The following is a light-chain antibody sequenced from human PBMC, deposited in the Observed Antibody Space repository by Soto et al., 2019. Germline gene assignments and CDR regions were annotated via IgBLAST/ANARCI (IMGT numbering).Light chain of an antibody. CDR2: GAS. Sequence: EIVLTQSPATLSLSPGERATLSCRASQSVGTCLAWYQQKVGQAPRLLLFGASNRAAGIPARFRGSGSGTDFTLTISLESEDFSVYYCQLCSNGPRTCGQGTSVE. V-gene: IGKV3-11*01. J-gene: IGKJ1*01. CDR1: QSVGTC. CDR3: QLCSNGPRT.